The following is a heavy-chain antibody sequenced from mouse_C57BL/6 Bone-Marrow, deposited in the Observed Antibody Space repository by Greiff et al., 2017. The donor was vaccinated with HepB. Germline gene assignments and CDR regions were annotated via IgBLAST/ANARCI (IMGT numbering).Heavy chain of an antibody. CDR2: ISNLAYSI. V-gene: IGHV5-15*01. Sequence: DVQLVESGGGLVQPGGSLKLSCAASGFTFSDYGMAWVRQAPRKGPEWVAFISNLAYSIYYADTVTGRFTISRENAKNTLYLEMSSLRSEDTAVYYCARLFITTVVSYWYFDVWGTGTTVTVSA. D-gene: IGHD1-1*01. CDR1: GFTFSDYG. J-gene: IGHJ1*03. CDR3: ARLFITTVVSYWYFDV.